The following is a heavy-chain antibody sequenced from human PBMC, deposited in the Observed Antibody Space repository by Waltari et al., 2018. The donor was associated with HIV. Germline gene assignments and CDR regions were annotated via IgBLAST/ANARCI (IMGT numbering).Heavy chain of an antibody. CDR2: MNPNSGNT. CDR1: GYIFMNFD. Sequence: QVHLVQSGPEVKSPGASVKISCKGYGYIFMNFDVNWVRQAAGQGPEWLGWMNPNSGNTASPYIFEERVTMTRDVSTDTAYMEMSGLTPEDTAIYYCARNSSAKGNRYFYYGLDVWGQGTPVTV. V-gene: IGHV1-8*02. D-gene: IGHD3-22*01. J-gene: IGHJ6*02. CDR3: ARNSSAKGNRYFYYGLDV.